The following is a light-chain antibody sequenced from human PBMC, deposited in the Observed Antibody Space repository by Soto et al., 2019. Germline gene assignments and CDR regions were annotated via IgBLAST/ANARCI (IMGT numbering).Light chain of an antibody. V-gene: IGKV1-17*01. CDR2: APS. CDR3: QQYHSYWT. Sequence: DIQMTRSPSSLSASVGDRLTITFRASQGIRNDLGWYQQKPGKAPKCLIYAPSRLQSGVPSRFSGSASGTEFTLTISSLQPEDFSTYYCQQYHSYWTFGQGTKVDI. J-gene: IGKJ1*01. CDR1: QGIRND.